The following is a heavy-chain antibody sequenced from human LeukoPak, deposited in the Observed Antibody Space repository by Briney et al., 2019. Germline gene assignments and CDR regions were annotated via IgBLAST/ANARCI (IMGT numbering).Heavy chain of an antibody. CDR3: ARIRVNYGPDYFDY. CDR2: INPTGGST. CDR1: GYAFPSYF. Sequence: ASVKVSCKASGYAFPSYFMHWVRQAPGQGLEWMGIINPTGGSTTYAQKFQGRVTMTRDTSTSTVYMELSSLRSDDTAVYYCARIRVNYGPDYFDYWGQGTLVTVSS. V-gene: IGHV1-46*01. D-gene: IGHD3-10*01. J-gene: IGHJ4*02.